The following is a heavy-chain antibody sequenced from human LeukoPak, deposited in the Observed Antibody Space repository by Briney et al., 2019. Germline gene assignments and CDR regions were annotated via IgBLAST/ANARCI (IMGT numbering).Heavy chain of an antibody. CDR3: AKDYGAKRAFDY. CDR2: ISAGNGNT. Sequence: ASGKVSCKASGYTFTSYGISWVRQAPGQGLEGMGWISAGNGNTNGAQNPQGTVTIATDNSTSPACMEFRSRRSEDPAGYCPAKDYGAKRAFDYWGQGTLAT. V-gene: IGHV1-18*01. J-gene: IGHJ4*02. D-gene: IGHD4-23*01. CDR1: GYTFTSYG.